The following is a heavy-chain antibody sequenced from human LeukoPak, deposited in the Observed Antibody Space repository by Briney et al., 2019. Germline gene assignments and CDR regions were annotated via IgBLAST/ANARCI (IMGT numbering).Heavy chain of an antibody. CDR1: GGSISTYY. J-gene: IGHJ6*03. V-gene: IGHV4-59*01. Sequence: SETLSLICTVSGGSISTYYWSWIRQPPGKGLEWLGYIYYSGSSNYNPSLKSRVTISVDTSKNQFSLKLSSVTAADTAVYYCARVPRSYYYYYYMDVWGKGTTVTVSS. CDR2: IYYSGSS. CDR3: ARVPRSYYYYYYMDV.